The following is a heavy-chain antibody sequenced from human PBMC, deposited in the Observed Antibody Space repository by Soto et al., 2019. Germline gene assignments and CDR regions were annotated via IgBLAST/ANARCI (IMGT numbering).Heavy chain of an antibody. D-gene: IGHD3-10*01. CDR2: IYYSGRT. Sequence: NPSETLSLTCTVSGGSISSGGYYWSWIRQHPGKGLEWIGYIYYSGRTYYNPSLKSRVTISVDRSKNQFSLKLSSVTAADTAVYYCARESFTMVRGVIIRAGYYYYGMDVWGQGTTVTASS. CDR3: ARESFTMVRGVIIRAGYYYYGMDV. CDR1: GGSISSGGYY. V-gene: IGHV4-31*03. J-gene: IGHJ6*02.